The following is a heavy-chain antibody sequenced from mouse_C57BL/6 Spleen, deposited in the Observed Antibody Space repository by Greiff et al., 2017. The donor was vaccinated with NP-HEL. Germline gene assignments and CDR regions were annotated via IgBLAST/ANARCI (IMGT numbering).Heavy chain of an antibody. CDR1: GYTFTSYW. CDR3: ARERNDYDEDWFAY. J-gene: IGHJ3*01. V-gene: IGHV1-64*01. Sequence: QLKQPGAELVKPGASVKLSCKASGYTFTSYWMHWVKQRPGQGLEWIGMIHPNSGSTNYNEKFKSKATLTVDKSSSTAYMQLSSLTSEDSAVYYCARERNDYDEDWFAYWGQGTLVTVSA. D-gene: IGHD2-4*01. CDR2: IHPNSGST.